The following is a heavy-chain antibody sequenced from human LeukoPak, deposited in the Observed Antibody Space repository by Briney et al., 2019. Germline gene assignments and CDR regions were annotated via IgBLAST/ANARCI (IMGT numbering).Heavy chain of an antibody. J-gene: IGHJ4*02. CDR3: ARGSGWYYY. V-gene: IGHV4-59*01. D-gene: IGHD6-19*01. CDR1: GGSISSYY. Sequence: PSETLSLTCTVSGGSISSYYWSWIRQPPGKGLEWIGYIYYSGSTNYSPSLKSRVTMSVDTSKNQFSLKLSSVTAADAAVYYCARGSGWYYYWGQGTLVTVSS. CDR2: IYYSGST.